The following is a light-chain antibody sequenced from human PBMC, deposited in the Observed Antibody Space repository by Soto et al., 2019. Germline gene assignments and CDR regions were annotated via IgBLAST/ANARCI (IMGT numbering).Light chain of an antibody. V-gene: IGKV3-20*01. CDR1: QSVSSSY. Sequence: EIVLTQSPGPLSLSPGERATLSCSASQSVSSSYLAWYQQKPGQAPRLLIYGASSRATGIPDRFSGSGSGTDFTLTISRLEPEDFAVYYGQQYGSSPRTFGQGTKLEIK. J-gene: IGKJ2*01. CDR2: GAS. CDR3: QQYGSSPRT.